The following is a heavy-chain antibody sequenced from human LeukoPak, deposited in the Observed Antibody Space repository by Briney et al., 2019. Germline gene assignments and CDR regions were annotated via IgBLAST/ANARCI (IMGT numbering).Heavy chain of an antibody. V-gene: IGHV4-59*07. CDR2: IHYSGST. D-gene: IGHD1-26*01. CDR1: GDTISGYS. Sequence: SDTLSLTCSASGDTISGYSMSWVRQPPGMGLEWIGYIHYSGSTTYNPSLKSRVTISVDPSKHQCSLSLSSVTAADTSVYDCARGQGSGSSWAFDYWGQGTLVSVSS. J-gene: IGHJ4*02. CDR3: ARGQGSGSSWAFDY.